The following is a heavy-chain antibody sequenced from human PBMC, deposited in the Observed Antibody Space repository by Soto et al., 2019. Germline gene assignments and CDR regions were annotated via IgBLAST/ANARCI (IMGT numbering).Heavy chain of an antibody. CDR1: GGSISSTSYY. Sequence: QLQLQESGPGLVKPSETLSLTCTVSGGSISSTSYYWGWIRQPPGKGLEWIASIYYNGFAYYNPSLKSRVTKSVDTSKNQFSLKLSSVTAADTAVYYCARHADFWSDEGWFDPWGQGTLVTVSS. V-gene: IGHV4-39*01. CDR3: ARHADFWSDEGWFDP. D-gene: IGHD3-3*01. J-gene: IGHJ5*02. CDR2: IYYNGFA.